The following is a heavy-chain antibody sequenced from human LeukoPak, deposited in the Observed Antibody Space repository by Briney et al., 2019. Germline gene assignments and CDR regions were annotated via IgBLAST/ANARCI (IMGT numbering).Heavy chain of an antibody. CDR1: GFTFSSYW. D-gene: IGHD5-18*01. CDR3: ARGGAAMAYY. V-gene: IGHV3-74*01. J-gene: IGHJ4*02. Sequence: GGSLRLSCSASGFTFSSYWMHWVRQAPGKGLVWVSRINSDGSSTSYADSVKGRFTISSDNPNNTLYLQMNLLTAGDAAVYYCARGGAAMAYYWGQGTLVTVSS. CDR2: INSDGSST.